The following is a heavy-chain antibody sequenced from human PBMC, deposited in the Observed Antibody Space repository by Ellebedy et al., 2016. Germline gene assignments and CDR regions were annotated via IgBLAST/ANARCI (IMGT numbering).Heavy chain of an antibody. CDR2: VFHTGAT. J-gene: IGHJ3*01. D-gene: IGHD1/OR15-1a*01. Sequence: SETLSLTCNVSGGSASSDYWNWIRRPPGQGLEWIGFVFHTGATLYNPSLKSRLTMSVDTSKSQISLRLMSVTAADTAVYYCAKWNGAWNTFDVWGLGTMVTVSS. V-gene: IGHV4-59*02. CDR3: AKWNGAWNTFDV. CDR1: GGSASSDY.